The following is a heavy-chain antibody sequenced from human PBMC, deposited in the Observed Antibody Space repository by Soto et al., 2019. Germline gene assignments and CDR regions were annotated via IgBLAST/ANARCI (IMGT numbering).Heavy chain of an antibody. Sequence: ASVKVSCKVSGYTLTELSMHWVRQAPGKGLEWMGGFDPEDGETIYAQKFQGRVTMTEDTSTDTAYMELSSLRSEDTAVYYCATEPRSGGSCYSCFDYWGQGTLVTVSS. V-gene: IGHV1-24*01. J-gene: IGHJ4*02. CDR2: FDPEDGET. CDR1: GYTLTELS. CDR3: ATEPRSGGSCYSCFDY. D-gene: IGHD2-15*01.